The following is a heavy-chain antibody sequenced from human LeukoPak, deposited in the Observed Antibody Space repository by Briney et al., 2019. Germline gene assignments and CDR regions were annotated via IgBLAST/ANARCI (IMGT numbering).Heavy chain of an antibody. CDR1: GYILSRYA. V-gene: IGHV1-3*01. CDR3: ARASTGTTQALPGNKPNLDY. D-gene: IGHD1-1*01. CDR2: INAGNGNT. J-gene: IGHJ4*02. Sequence: ASVKVSCKASGYILSRYAMNWVRQAPGQRLGWMGWINAGNGNTKYSQKFQGRVTITRDTSASTAYMELSSLRSEDTAVYYCARASTGTTQALPGNKPNLDYWGQGTLVTVSS.